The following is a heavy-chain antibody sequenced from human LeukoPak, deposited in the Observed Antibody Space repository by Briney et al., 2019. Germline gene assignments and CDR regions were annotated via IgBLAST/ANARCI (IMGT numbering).Heavy chain of an antibody. Sequence: GGSLRLSCAASGFTFSSYAMHWVRQAPGKGLEWVAVISYDGSNKYYADSVKGRFTISRDDSKNTLFLQMNSLRAEDTAPYYCAKSVAIYFYYGLDVWGQGTTVAVSS. CDR2: ISYDGSNK. V-gene: IGHV3-30-3*02. J-gene: IGHJ6*02. D-gene: IGHD3-3*01. CDR1: GFTFSSYA. CDR3: AKSVAIYFYYGLDV.